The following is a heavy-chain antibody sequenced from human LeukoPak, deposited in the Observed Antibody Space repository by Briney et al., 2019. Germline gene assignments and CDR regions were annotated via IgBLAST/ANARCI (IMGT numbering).Heavy chain of an antibody. CDR3: ARTSYGYLRRFDP. V-gene: IGHV4-38-2*02. J-gene: IGHJ5*02. CDR2: IYHSGST. D-gene: IGHD5-18*01. CDR1: GYSISSGYY. Sequence: SETLSLTCTVSGYSISSGYYWGWIRQPPGKGLEWIGSIYHSGSTYYNPSLKSRVTISVDTSKNQFSLKLSSVTAADTAVYYCARTSYGYLRRFDPWGQGTLVTVSS.